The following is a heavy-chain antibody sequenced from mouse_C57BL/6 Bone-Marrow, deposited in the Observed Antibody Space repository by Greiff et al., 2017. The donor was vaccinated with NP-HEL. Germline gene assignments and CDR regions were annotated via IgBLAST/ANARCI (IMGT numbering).Heavy chain of an antibody. CDR1: GFSFNTYA. Sequence: EVMLVESGGGLVQPKGSLKLSCAASGFSFNTYAMNWVRQAPGKGLEWVARIRSKSNNYATYYADSLKDRFTISRDDSESMLYLQMNNLKTEDTSMYYCVRQGYDDYYLDYWGQGTTLTVSS. D-gene: IGHD2-3*01. V-gene: IGHV10-1*01. CDR3: VRQGYDDYYLDY. CDR2: IRSKSNNYAT. J-gene: IGHJ2*01.